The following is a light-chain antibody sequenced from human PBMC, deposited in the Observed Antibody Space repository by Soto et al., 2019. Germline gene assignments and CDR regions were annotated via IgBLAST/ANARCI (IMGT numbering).Light chain of an antibody. Sequence: EIVMTQSPATLSVSPGERATLSCRASQSVSSSLAWYQQKPGQAPRLLIYAASTRDTGIPARFSGSGSVSEFTLTLIIRRSEDFAVYYCHHCDNWVPTFTFVPGTKVDIK. CDR2: AAS. CDR1: QSVSSS. CDR3: HHCDNWVPTFT. V-gene: IGKV3D-15*01. J-gene: IGKJ3*01.